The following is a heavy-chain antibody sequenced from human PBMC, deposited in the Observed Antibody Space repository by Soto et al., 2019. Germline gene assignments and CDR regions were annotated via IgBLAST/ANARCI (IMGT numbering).Heavy chain of an antibody. D-gene: IGHD6-19*01. Sequence: QVQLVQSGAEVKKPGASVRISCKASGDTFTRKYMHWVRQAPGQGLEWMGMINPRGARTRYAQEFQGRVSMTRDTSTSTVYMEVSSLGSDDTAVYYWARDSSSGWALGYWGQGTLVTVSS. CDR1: GDTFTRKY. V-gene: IGHV1-46*01. J-gene: IGHJ4*02. CDR3: ARDSSSGWALGY. CDR2: INPRGART.